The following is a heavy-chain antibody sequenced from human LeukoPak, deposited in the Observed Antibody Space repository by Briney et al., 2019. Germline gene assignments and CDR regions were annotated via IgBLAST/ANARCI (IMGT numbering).Heavy chain of an antibody. CDR1: GFTFSSYG. J-gene: IGHJ4*02. CDR2: ISYDGSNK. Sequence: GGSLRLSCAASGFTFSSYGMHRVRQAPGKGLEWVAVISYDGSNKYYADSVKGRFTISRDNSKNTLYLQMNSLRAEDTAVYYCAKDKPDYYDSSGYYLDYWGQGTLVTVSS. V-gene: IGHV3-30*18. D-gene: IGHD3-22*01. CDR3: AKDKPDYYDSSGYYLDY.